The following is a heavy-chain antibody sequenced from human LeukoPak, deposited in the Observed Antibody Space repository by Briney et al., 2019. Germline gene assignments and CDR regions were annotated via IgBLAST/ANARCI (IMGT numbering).Heavy chain of an antibody. D-gene: IGHD6-19*01. V-gene: IGHV3-7*01. CDR1: GFTFSSYW. Sequence: PGGSLRLSCAASGFTFSSYWMSWVRQAPGKGLEWVANIKQDGSEKDYVDSVKGRFTISRDNAKNSLYLQMNSLRAEDTPVYYCASGYSSGWYVIDYWGQGTLVTVSS. CDR3: ASGYSSGWYVIDY. J-gene: IGHJ4*02. CDR2: IKQDGSEK.